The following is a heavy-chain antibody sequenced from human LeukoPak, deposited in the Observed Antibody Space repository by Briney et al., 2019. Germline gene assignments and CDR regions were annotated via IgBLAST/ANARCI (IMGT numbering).Heavy chain of an antibody. Sequence: GESLRLSCAASGFTFSSYATSWVRQAPGKGLEWVSGINTSGGSTAYADSVKGRFTISRDNPRNTLYMQMNSLRAEDTALYYCAIMHPYYDGNGYWVQWGQGTLVTVSS. D-gene: IGHD3-22*01. CDR3: AIMHPYYDGNGYWVQ. CDR1: GFTFSSYA. CDR2: INTSGGST. V-gene: IGHV3-23*01. J-gene: IGHJ4*02.